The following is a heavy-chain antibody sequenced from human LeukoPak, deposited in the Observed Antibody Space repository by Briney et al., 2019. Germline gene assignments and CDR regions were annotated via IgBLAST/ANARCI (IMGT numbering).Heavy chain of an antibody. CDR3: AIWENSLMGLAAEDY. D-gene: IGHD6-13*01. CDR2: ISYDGSNK. V-gene: IGHV3-30*03. J-gene: IGHJ4*02. CDR1: GFTFSSYG. Sequence: GSLRLSCAASGFTFSSYGTHWVRQAPGKGLEWVAVISYDGSNKYYADSVKGRFTISRDNSKNTLYLQMNSLRAEDTAVYYCAIWENSLMGLAAEDYWGQGTLVTVSS.